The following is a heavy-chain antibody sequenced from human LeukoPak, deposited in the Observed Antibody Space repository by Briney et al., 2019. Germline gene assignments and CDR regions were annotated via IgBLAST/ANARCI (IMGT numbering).Heavy chain of an antibody. CDR2: IGPYNGNT. CDR1: GYAFTGFD. V-gene: IGHV1-18*01. D-gene: IGHD6-19*01. Sequence: GASVKVSCKASGYAFTGFDLNWVRQAPGQGLEWTGLIGPYNGNTNYAQKFQGRVTMTTDTSTNMAYMELTSLTSDDTAVYYCARSVAGQGYWGQGTLVTVSS. J-gene: IGHJ4*02. CDR3: ARSVAGQGY.